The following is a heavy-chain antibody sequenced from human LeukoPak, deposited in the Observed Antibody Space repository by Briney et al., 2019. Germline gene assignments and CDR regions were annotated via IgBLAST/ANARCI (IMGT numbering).Heavy chain of an antibody. CDR1: GYTFTSYA. CDR3: AREVTMIVVATPVWFDP. D-gene: IGHD3-22*01. V-gene: IGHV1-3*01. CDR2: INAGNGNT. J-gene: IGHJ5*02. Sequence: ASVKVSCKASGYTFTSYAMHWVRQAPGQRLEWMGWINAGNGNTKYSQKFQGRVTITRDTSASTAYMELSSLRSEDTAVYYCAREVTMIVVATPVWFDPWGQGTLVTVSS.